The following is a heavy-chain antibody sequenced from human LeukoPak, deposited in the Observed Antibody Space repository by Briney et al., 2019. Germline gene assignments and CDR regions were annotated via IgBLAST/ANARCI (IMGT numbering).Heavy chain of an antibody. CDR2: ISYDGSNK. Sequence: GGSLRLSCAASGFTFSSYAMHWVRKAPGKGLEWVAVISYDGSNKYYADSVKGRFTISRDNSKNTLYLQMNSLRAEDTAVYYCASKSRTTSTDYWGQGTLVTVSS. CDR1: GFTFSSYA. J-gene: IGHJ4*02. V-gene: IGHV3-30-3*01. D-gene: IGHD4-11*01. CDR3: ASKSRTTSTDY.